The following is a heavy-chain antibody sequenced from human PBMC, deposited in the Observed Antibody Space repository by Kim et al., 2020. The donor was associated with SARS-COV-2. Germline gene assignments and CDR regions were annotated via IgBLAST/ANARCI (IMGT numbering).Heavy chain of an antibody. Sequence: SETLSLTCTVSGGSISSYYWSWIRQPPGKGLEWIGYIYYSGSTNYNPSLKSRVTISVDTSKNQFSLKLSSVTAADKAVYYCARQGSGWAKYWFDPWGQG. CDR3: ARQGSGWAKYWFDP. CDR2: IYYSGST. D-gene: IGHD6-19*01. V-gene: IGHV4-59*08. CDR1: GGSISSYY. J-gene: IGHJ5*02.